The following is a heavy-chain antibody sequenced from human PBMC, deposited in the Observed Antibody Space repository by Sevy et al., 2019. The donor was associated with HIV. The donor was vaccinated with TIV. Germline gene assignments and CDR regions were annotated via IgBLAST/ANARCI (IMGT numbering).Heavy chain of an antibody. J-gene: IGHJ4*02. CDR1: GFSLSDHA. Sequence: GGSLRLSCAASGFSLSDHAVSWVRQTPGKGLEWLAVISYNGRNQYYADSVKGRFTISKDDSKNTLYLQLTSLRAEETAVYYCARFVGYCSGGRCSIIDFWGQGTLVTVSS. CDR2: ISYNGRNQ. V-gene: IGHV3-30*04. D-gene: IGHD2-15*01. CDR3: ARFVGYCSGGRCSIIDF.